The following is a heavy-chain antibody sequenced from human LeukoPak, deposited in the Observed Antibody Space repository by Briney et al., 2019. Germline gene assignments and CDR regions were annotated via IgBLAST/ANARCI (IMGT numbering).Heavy chain of an antibody. Sequence: SGGSLRLSCAAPGFTFSSYSMNWVRQAPGKGLEWVSSISSSSSYIYYADSVKGRFTISRDNAKNSLYLQMNSLRAEDTAVYYCARADRLGAALLASFDYWGQGTLVTVSS. D-gene: IGHD3-16*01. CDR3: ARADRLGAALLASFDY. CDR1: GFTFSSYS. CDR2: ISSSSSYI. V-gene: IGHV3-21*01. J-gene: IGHJ4*02.